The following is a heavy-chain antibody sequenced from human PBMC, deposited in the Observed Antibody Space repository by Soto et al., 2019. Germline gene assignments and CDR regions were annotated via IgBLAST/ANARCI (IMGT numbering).Heavy chain of an antibody. CDR2: ISWNGATK. Sequence: DVQLVESGGGLVQPGRSLRLSCAASGFTFDEYGMHWVRQAPGKGLEWVSGISWNGATKDYAESVKGRFTISRDNAKNSLYLQMNSLRPEDTAVYYCAKHIQPPPEGIYYYFYYMDVWCKGTTVTGSS. V-gene: IGHV3-9*01. D-gene: IGHD5-18*01. CDR1: GFTFDEYG. CDR3: AKHIQPPPEGIYYYFYYMDV. J-gene: IGHJ6*03.